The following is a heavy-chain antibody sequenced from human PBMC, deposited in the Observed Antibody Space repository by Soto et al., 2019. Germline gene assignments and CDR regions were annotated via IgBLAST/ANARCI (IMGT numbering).Heavy chain of an antibody. V-gene: IGHV1-69*01. CDR2: LIPIFGTA. Sequence: QVQLVQSGAEVKKPGSSVKVSCKASGGTFSSYAISSVRQSPGQGLEWMGGLIPIFGTANYAQNFQGRVTLTADESSSTAYMELSSLRSEDTAVYYCARVLGYCSGGSCYGDSYYYYGMDVWGQGTTVTVSS. CDR3: ARVLGYCSGGSCYGDSYYYYGMDV. D-gene: IGHD2-15*01. J-gene: IGHJ6*02. CDR1: GGTFSSYA.